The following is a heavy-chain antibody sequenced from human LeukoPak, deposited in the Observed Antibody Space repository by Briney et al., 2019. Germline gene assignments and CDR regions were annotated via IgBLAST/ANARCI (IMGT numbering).Heavy chain of an antibody. J-gene: IGHJ5*01. CDR3: ARDCRLNCARQPGFDS. D-gene: IGHD1-1*01. V-gene: IGHV3-48*02. Sequence: GGSLRLSCAASGFTNSSYAMNWVRQAPGKGLVWVSYISSSSSPINYADSVKGRFTISRDNAKNSLYLQMNSLRDEDTAVYYCARDCRLNCARQPGFDSWGQGTLVTVSS. CDR2: ISSSSSPI. CDR1: GFTNSSYA.